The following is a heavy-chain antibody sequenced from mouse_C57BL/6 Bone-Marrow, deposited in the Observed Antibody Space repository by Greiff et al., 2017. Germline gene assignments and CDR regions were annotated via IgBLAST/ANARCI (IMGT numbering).Heavy chain of an antibody. Sequence: EVKVVESEGGLVQPGSSMKLSCTASGFTFSDYYMAWVRQVPEKGLEWVANINYDGSSTYYLDSLKSRFIISRDNAKNILYLQMSSLKSEDTATYYCAREDSSGSFAYWGQGTLVTVSA. CDR1: GFTFSDYY. CDR3: AREDSSGSFAY. J-gene: IGHJ3*01. D-gene: IGHD3-2*02. CDR2: INYDGSST. V-gene: IGHV5-16*01.